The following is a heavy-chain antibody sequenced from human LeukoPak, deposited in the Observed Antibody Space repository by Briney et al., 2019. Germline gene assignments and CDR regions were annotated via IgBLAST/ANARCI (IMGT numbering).Heavy chain of an antibody. V-gene: IGHV3-30*18. Sequence: GGSLRLSCAASGFTFSSYGMHWVRQAPGKGLEWVAVISYDGSNKYYADSVKGRFTISRDNSKNTLYLQMNGLRAEDTAVYYCAKNAYGSGSYYDYWGQGTLVTVSS. D-gene: IGHD3-10*01. J-gene: IGHJ4*02. CDR2: ISYDGSNK. CDR3: AKNAYGSGSYYDY. CDR1: GFTFSSYG.